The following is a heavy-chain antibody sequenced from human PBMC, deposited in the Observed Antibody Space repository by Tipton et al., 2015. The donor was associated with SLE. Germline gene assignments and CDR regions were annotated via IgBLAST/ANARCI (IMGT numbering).Heavy chain of an antibody. CDR2: IYHSETT. Sequence: TLSLTCAVSGYSISSGYYWVWIRQPPGKGLEWIGSIYHSETTYYNPSLRSRVSISVDTSKNQFSLRVSSLIAADTAVYYCARMFRAASGGFDYWGQGTLVTVSS. D-gene: IGHD6-13*01. V-gene: IGHV4-38-2*01. CDR1: GYSISSGYY. J-gene: IGHJ4*02. CDR3: ARMFRAASGGFDY.